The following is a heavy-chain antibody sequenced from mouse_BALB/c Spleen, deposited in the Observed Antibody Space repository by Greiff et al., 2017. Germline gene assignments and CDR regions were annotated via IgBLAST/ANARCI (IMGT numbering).Heavy chain of an antibody. CDR3: ARLGTYAMDY. D-gene: IGHD3-3*01. CDR2: ISSGGSYT. J-gene: IGHJ4*01. V-gene: IGHV5-9-3*01. CDR1: GFTFSSYA. Sequence: EVKLMESGGGLVKPGGSLKLSCAASGFTFSSYAMSWVRQTPEKRLEWVATISSGGSYTYYPDSVKGRFTISRDNAKNTLYLQMSSLRSEDTAMYYCARLGTYAMDYWGQGTSVTVSS.